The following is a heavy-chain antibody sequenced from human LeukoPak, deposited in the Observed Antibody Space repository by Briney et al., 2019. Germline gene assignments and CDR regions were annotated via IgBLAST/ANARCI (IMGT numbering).Heavy chain of an antibody. Sequence: GGSLRLSCAASGFTFSSYSMNWVRQAPGKGLEWVSYISSSSSTIYYADSVKGRFTISRDNAKNSLYLQMNSLRAEDTAVYYCAKALVVVAATDFDYWGQGTLVTVSS. CDR3: AKALVVVAATDFDY. D-gene: IGHD2-15*01. CDR2: ISSSSSTI. CDR1: GFTFSSYS. J-gene: IGHJ4*02. V-gene: IGHV3-48*04.